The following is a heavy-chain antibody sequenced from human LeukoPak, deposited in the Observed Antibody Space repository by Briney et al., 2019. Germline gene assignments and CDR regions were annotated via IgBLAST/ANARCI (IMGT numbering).Heavy chain of an antibody. Sequence: SETLSHTCTVSGDSISSYQWNWVRQPPGKGLEWIGCIYYSGSTNYNPSLKSRVTISVDTSKNQFSLTLTSVTAADTAIYYCARRFDSWGQGALVTVSS. J-gene: IGHJ4*02. CDR2: IYYSGST. CDR1: GDSISSYQ. CDR3: ARRFDS. V-gene: IGHV4-59*08.